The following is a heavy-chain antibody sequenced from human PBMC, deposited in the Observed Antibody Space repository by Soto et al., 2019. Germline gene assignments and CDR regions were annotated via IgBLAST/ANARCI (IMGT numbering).Heavy chain of an antibody. J-gene: IGHJ4*02. V-gene: IGHV3-7*01. Sequence: EVQLVESGGGLVQPGGSLRLSCAASGFSFSMYWMSCVRQAPGKGLEWVANIKEDGSQKYYVDSVKGRFTISRDNAKNSLYLQMNSLRAEDTAVYYCARHQVGYRVTDYWGQGTLVTVSS. CDR3: ARHQVGYRVTDY. D-gene: IGHD1-26*01. CDR1: GFSFSMYW. CDR2: IKEDGSQK.